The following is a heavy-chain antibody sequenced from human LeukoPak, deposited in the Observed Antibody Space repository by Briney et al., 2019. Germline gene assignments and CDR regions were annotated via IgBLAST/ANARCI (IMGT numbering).Heavy chain of an antibody. CDR2: ISSSSRTI. D-gene: IGHD3-10*01. J-gene: IGHJ4*02. CDR3: ARDLSSVPTR. CDR1: GFTFSSHM. Sequence: GGSLRLFCAASGFTFSSHMMNWVRQAPGKGLEWVSYISSSSRTIHYADSVKGRFTISRDNAKNSLYLQMNSLRDEDTAVYYCARDLSSVPTRWGQGTLVTVSS. V-gene: IGHV3-48*02.